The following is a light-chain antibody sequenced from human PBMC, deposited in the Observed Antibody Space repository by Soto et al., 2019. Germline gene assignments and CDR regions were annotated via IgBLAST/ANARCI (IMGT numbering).Light chain of an antibody. V-gene: IGLV7-43*01. CDR3: LLYSAVPQVV. CDR2: STT. J-gene: IGLJ2*01. Sequence: QTVVTQEPSLTVSPGGTVTLTCASSTGPVTSGHYPNWFQQKPGQAPTALIYSTTSKHSWTPARFSGSLLWGKAALTLSGVQPEDEDDYYCLLYSAVPQVVFGGGTKITVL. CDR1: TGPVTSGHY.